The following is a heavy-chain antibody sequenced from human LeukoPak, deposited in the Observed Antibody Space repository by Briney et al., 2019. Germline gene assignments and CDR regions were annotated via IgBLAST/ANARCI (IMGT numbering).Heavy chain of an antibody. J-gene: IGHJ4*02. CDR1: GFTFSSYA. V-gene: IGHV3-23*01. D-gene: IGHD3-22*01. CDR3: AKGCISHYHDSSGYYHFDY. Sequence: GGSLRLSCAASGFTFSSYAMSWVRQAPGKGLEWVSAISGSGGSTYYADSVKGRFTISRDNSKNTLYLQMNSLRAEDTAVYYCAKGCISHYHDSSGYYHFDYWGQGPVVTVPS. CDR2: ISGSGGST.